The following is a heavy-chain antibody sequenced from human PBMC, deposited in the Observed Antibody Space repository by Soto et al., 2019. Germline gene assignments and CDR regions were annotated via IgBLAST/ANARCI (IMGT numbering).Heavy chain of an antibody. J-gene: IGHJ4*02. CDR1: GFTFSSYG. CDR3: ASEIAAAGTSLDY. CDR2: IWYDGSNK. D-gene: IGHD6-13*01. V-gene: IGHV3-33*01. Sequence: GGSLRLSCAASGFTFSSYGMHWVRQAPGKGLEWVAVIWYDGSNKYYADSVKGRFTISRDNSKNTLYLQMNSLRAEDTAVYYCASEIAAAGTSLDYWGQGTLVTVSS.